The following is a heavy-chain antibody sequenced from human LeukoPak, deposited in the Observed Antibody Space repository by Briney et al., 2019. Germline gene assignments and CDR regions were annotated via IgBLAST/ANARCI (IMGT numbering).Heavy chain of an antibody. CDR3: ARGGPSYDSSGYSHAFDI. Sequence: GGSLRLSCAASGFTFDDYGMSWVRQAPGKGLEWVSGINWNGGSTGYADSVKGRFTVSRDNAKNSLYLQMNSLRAEDTALYHCARGGPSYDSSGYSHAFDIWGQGTMVTVSS. D-gene: IGHD3-22*01. V-gene: IGHV3-20*01. CDR2: INWNGGST. CDR1: GFTFDDYG. J-gene: IGHJ3*02.